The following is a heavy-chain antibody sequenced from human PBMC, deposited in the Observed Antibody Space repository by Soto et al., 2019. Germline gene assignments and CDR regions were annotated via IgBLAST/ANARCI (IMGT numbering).Heavy chain of an antibody. J-gene: IGHJ3*01. CDR1: GFSFSTSI. CDR2: ISSTSTNI. V-gene: IGHV3-21*04. CDR3: ARGIASTSLVSFDV. D-gene: IGHD1-1*01. Sequence: PGGSLRLSCVASGFSFSTSIMHWVRQAPGKGLEWIATISSTSTNIYYAGSVKGRFSISRDNPKNSLFLQMNSLRAEDMAVYYCARGIASTSLVSFDVWGQGTIVTVSS.